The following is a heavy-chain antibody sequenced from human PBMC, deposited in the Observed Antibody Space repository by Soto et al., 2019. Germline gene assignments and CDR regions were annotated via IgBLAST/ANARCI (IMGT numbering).Heavy chain of an antibody. V-gene: IGHV2-5*02. CDR1: VFSLSTSRVG. CDR3: AHRWAAYDY. D-gene: IGHD1-26*01. J-gene: IGHJ4*02. CDR2: IYWDDDK. Sequence: QITLKESGPTLVKPTQTLMLTCTFSVFSLSTSRVGVGWIRQPPGKALEWLALIYWDDDKLYSPSLKNRLTTTKDTSKNQVVLTMTNLDPVDTATYYCAHRWAAYDYWGQGTLVTVSS.